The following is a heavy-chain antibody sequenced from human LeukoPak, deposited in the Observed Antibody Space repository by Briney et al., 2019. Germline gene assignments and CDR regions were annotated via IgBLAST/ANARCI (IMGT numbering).Heavy chain of an antibody. Sequence: GGSLRLSCAASGFTFSDYYMSWIRQAPGKGLEWVSYISSSSSTIYYADSVKGRFTISRDNAKNSLYLQMNSLRAEDTAVYYCARDIYGGNSSPPDPGFRYWGQGTLVTVSS. J-gene: IGHJ4*02. CDR2: ISSSSSTI. V-gene: IGHV3-11*04. CDR3: ARDIYGGNSSPPDPGFRY. D-gene: IGHD4-23*01. CDR1: GFTFSDYY.